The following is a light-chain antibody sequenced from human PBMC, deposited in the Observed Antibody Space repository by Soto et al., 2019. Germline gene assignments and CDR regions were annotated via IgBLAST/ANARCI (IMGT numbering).Light chain of an antibody. CDR3: QQYNNWPPWT. CDR1: QSVSSN. J-gene: IGKJ1*01. CDR2: GVS. Sequence: EIVMTQYPVTLSVSPGERATLSCRASQSVSSNLAWYQQKAGQAPRLLIYGVSTRATGIPARFSGSGSGTEFTLTISSLQSEDFAVYYCQQYNNWPPWTFGQGTKVDIK. V-gene: IGKV3-15*01.